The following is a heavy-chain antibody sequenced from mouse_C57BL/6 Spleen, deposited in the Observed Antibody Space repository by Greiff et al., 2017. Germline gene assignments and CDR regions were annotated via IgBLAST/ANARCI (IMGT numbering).Heavy chain of an antibody. J-gene: IGHJ2*01. CDR3: ARSLITTVVPFDY. CDR1: GFTFSDYG. V-gene: IGHV5-17*01. Sequence: EVKLVESGGGLVKPGGSLKLSCAASGFTFSDYGMHWVRQAPEKGLEWVAYISSGSSTIYYADTVKGRFTISRDNAKNTLFLQMTSLRYEDTAMYYCARSLITTVVPFDYWGQGTTLTVSS. CDR2: ISSGSSTI. D-gene: IGHD1-1*01.